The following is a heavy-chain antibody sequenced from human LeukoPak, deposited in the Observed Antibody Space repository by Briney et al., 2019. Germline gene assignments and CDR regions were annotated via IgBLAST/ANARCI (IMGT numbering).Heavy chain of an antibody. CDR1: GGSFSGYY. CDR3: ARGRYCYGSGSYYRKGFDY. CDR2: INHSGST. Sequence: SQTLSLTYAVYGGSFSGYYWSSIRQPPGNWLEWIGEINHSGSTNYNPSLKSRVTISVDTSKNQFSLKLSSVPAADTAVYYCARGRYCYGSGSYYRKGFDYWGQGTLVTVSS. V-gene: IGHV4-34*01. J-gene: IGHJ4*02. D-gene: IGHD3-10*01.